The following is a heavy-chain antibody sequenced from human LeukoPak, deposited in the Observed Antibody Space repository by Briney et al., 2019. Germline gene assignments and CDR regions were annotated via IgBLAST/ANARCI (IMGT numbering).Heavy chain of an antibody. V-gene: IGHV3-74*01. CDR3: ASDVFSLGDS. CDR1: GFTFGRYG. Sequence: GGSLCLSCATSGFTFGRYGMHWVRQSPGKGLVWVSHINHDVTIRNYADSVKGRFTINTDIATLYLQMNRLGAEDTAVYYCASDVFSLGDSWGQGTLVTVSS. J-gene: IGHJ4*02. D-gene: IGHD2/OR15-2a*01. CDR2: INHDVTIR.